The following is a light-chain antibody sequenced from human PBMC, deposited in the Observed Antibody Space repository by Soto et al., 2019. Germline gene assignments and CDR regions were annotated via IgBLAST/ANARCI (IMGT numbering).Light chain of an antibody. CDR3: QQYNSIQKT. J-gene: IGKJ1*01. CDR2: DAS. Sequence: DIQMTQSPSSLSASVGDRVTITCRASQSISSYLNWYQQKPGKAPKLLIYDASSLESGVPSRFSGSGSGTESTLTISSLQPDDFATYYCQQYNSIQKTFGQGTKVDIK. V-gene: IGKV1-5*01. CDR1: QSISSY.